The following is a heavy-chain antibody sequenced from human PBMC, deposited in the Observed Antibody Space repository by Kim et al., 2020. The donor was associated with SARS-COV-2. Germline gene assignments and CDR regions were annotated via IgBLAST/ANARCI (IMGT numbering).Heavy chain of an antibody. CDR3: ARHWIPYYFDY. Sequence: SETLSLTCAVYGGSFSGYYWSWIRQPPGKGLEWIGEINHSGSTNYNPSLKSRVTISVDTSKNQFSLKLSSVTAADTAVYYCARHWIPYYFDYWGQGTLVTVSS. D-gene: IGHD1-1*01. J-gene: IGHJ4*02. CDR2: INHSGST. V-gene: IGHV4-34*01. CDR1: GGSFSGYY.